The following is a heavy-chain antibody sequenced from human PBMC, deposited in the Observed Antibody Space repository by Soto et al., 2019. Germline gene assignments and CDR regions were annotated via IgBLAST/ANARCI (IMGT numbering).Heavy chain of an antibody. J-gene: IGHJ4*02. D-gene: IGHD6-25*01. CDR1: GFNFGNYA. V-gene: IGHV3-9*01. Sequence: VLLVESGGGLVQPGRSLRLSCAVSGFNFGNYAMHWVRQAPGKGLEWVAAINWNSDKVAYAGSVLGRFTLFRDSAKNSVHLKMNDLTTEDTALYYCAKDKGGTPYYIDSWGQGILVTVSS. CDR3: AKDKGGTPYYIDS. CDR2: INWNSDKV.